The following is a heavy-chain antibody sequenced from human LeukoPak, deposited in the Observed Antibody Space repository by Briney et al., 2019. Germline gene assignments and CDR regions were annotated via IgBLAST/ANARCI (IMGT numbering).Heavy chain of an antibody. CDR3: ARDSPHDFRSGYGVYGMDV. J-gene: IGHJ6*02. Sequence: PSETLSLTCTVSGGSISSYYWSWIRQPPGKGLEWIGYIYYSGSTNYNPSLKSRVTISVDTSKNQFSLKLSSVTAADTAVYYCARDSPHDFRSGYGVYGMDVWGQGTTVTVSS. D-gene: IGHD3-3*01. CDR1: GGSISSYY. CDR2: IYYSGST. V-gene: IGHV4-59*01.